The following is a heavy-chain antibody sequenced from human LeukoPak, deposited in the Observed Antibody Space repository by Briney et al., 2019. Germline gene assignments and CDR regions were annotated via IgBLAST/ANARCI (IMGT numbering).Heavy chain of an antibody. CDR2: INHSGST. J-gene: IGHJ6*03. V-gene: IGHV4-34*01. D-gene: IGHD4-17*01. Sequence: SETLSLTCAVYGGSFSGYYWSWIRQPPGKGLEWIGRINHSGSTKYNPSLKSRVTISVDTSENQFSLKLSSVTAADTAVYYCARSYGDYRYYYYYMDVWGKGTTVTVSS. CDR3: ARSYGDYRYYYYYMDV. CDR1: GGSFSGYY.